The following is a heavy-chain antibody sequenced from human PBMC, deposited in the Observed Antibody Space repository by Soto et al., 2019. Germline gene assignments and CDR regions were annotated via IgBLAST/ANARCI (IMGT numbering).Heavy chain of an antibody. Sequence: QLQLQESGPGLVKPSETLSLTCTVSGGSISSSSYYWGWIRQPPGKGLEWIGRSHYSGSTYYNPSLKSRVTLPVDTSKSQFSLRLRSVTAADTAVYYCARHPGYGLYSFDYWGQGTLVTVSS. CDR3: ARHPGYGLYSFDY. CDR2: SHYSGST. V-gene: IGHV4-39*01. D-gene: IGHD5-18*01. J-gene: IGHJ4*02. CDR1: GGSISSSSYY.